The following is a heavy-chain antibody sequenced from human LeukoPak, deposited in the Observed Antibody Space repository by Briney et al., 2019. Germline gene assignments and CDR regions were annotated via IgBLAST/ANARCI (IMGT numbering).Heavy chain of an antibody. Sequence: PGGSLRLSCAASGFTFSSYAMSWVRQAPGKGLEWVSAISGSGGSTYYADSVKGWFTISRDNSKNTLYLQMNSLRAEDTAVYYCAKGRRYFDWSPLSFDYWGQGTLVTVSS. V-gene: IGHV3-23*01. CDR1: GFTFSSYA. CDR3: AKGRRYFDWSPLSFDY. CDR2: ISGSGGST. D-gene: IGHD3-9*01. J-gene: IGHJ4*02.